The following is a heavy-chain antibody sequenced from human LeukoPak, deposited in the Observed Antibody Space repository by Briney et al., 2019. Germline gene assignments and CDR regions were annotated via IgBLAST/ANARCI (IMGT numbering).Heavy chain of an antibody. V-gene: IGHV1-8*03. CDR3: AKAPVTTCRGAFCYPFDY. J-gene: IGHJ4*02. Sequence: ASVKVSCKASGYTFTSYDINWVRQATGQGLEWMGWMNPNSGNTGYAQKFQGRVTITRDTSISTAYMELSSLRPEDAAVYYCAKAPVTTCRGAFCYPFDYWGLGTLVTVSS. CDR2: MNPNSGNT. CDR1: GYTFTSYD. D-gene: IGHD2-15*01.